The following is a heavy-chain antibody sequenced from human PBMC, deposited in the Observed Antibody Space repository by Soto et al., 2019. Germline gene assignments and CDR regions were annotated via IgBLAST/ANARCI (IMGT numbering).Heavy chain of an antibody. CDR3: ARDYSVSGSYDPWFDP. Sequence: SLTCTVSGVSLSSGGYYWSLILHHPGKGLEWIGYIYYSGITYYNPSLKSRVTISVDTSKNQFSLKLSSVTAADTAVYYCARDYSVSGSYDPWFDPWGQGTLVTVSS. V-gene: IGHV4-31*03. CDR2: IYYSGIT. D-gene: IGHD3-10*01. J-gene: IGHJ5*02. CDR1: GVSLSSGGYY.